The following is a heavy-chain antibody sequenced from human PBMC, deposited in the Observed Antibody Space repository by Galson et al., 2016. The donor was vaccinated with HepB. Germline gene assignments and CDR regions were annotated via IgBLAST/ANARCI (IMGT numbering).Heavy chain of an antibody. J-gene: IGHJ5*01. CDR1: GFSLSSDW. V-gene: IGHV3-7*01. CDR2: IKQDGSEK. D-gene: IGHD2-2*01. Sequence: SLRLSCAASGFSLSSDWMSWVRQAPGRGLEWVANIKQDGSEKYYVDSVKGRFTISRDNAKNSVYLQMNSLRAEDTALYYCAREAVVPGMRGFGWFDSWGQGTLVTVSS. CDR3: AREAVVPGMRGFGWFDS.